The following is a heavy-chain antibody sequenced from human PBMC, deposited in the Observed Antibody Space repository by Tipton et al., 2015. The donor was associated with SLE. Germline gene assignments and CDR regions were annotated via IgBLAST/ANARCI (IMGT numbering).Heavy chain of an antibody. Sequence: QVQLVQSGAEVKKPGSSVKVSCKASGGTFSSYAISWVRQAPGQGLEWMGWISTYNGNTNYEQRVQGRVTMTTDTSTSTAYMDLRSLTSDDTAVYYCTVGINYGGFEIWGQGTMVTVSS. CDR3: TVGINYGGFEI. V-gene: IGHV1-18*01. CDR1: GGTFSSYA. J-gene: IGHJ3*02. CDR2: ISTYNGNT. D-gene: IGHD3-16*01.